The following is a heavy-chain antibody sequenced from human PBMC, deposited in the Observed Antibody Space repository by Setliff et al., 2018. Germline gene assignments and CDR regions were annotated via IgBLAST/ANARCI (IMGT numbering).Heavy chain of an antibody. J-gene: IGHJ6*03. CDR3: ARLGYCSSTGCYTHYYYYYYMDV. CDR1: GGSISSSSYY. V-gene: IGHV4-39*01. Sequence: SETLSLTCTVSGGSISSSSYYWGWIRQPPGKGLEWIGSIYYSGSTYYNPSLKSRVTISVDTSKNQFSLKLSSVTAADTAVYYCARLGYCSSTGCYTHYYYYYYMDVWGKGTTVTV. CDR2: IYYSGST. D-gene: IGHD2-2*02.